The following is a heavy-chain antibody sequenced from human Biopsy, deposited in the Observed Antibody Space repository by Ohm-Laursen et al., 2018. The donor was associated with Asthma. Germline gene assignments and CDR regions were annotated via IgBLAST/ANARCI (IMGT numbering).Heavy chain of an antibody. CDR3: ARGQKSAGDRWFDP. J-gene: IGHJ5*02. Sequence: ASVKVSCKASGYTFIGCHIHWMRQAPGQGLEWMGRINPNSGGTNYAQKFQGRVTMTRDTSISTAYMEVSRLGSDDAAVYYCARGQKSAGDRWFDPWGQGTLVTVSS. D-gene: IGHD6-13*01. CDR2: INPNSGGT. V-gene: IGHV1-2*06. CDR1: GYTFIGCH.